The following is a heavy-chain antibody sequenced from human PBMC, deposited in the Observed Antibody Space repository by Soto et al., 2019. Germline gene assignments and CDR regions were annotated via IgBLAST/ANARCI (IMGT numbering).Heavy chain of an antibody. Sequence: QVQLVQSGAEVKKPGASVKVSCKASGYTFTSYDINWVRQAPGQGLEWRGWLNPNSGNTGYAQMFQGRLTMTRNTSRSTAYMELSSLRCEDTAVYYWAREAAAGLVYWGQGTLVTVSS. J-gene: IGHJ4*02. V-gene: IGHV1-8*01. CDR2: LNPNSGNT. CDR1: GYTFTSYD. D-gene: IGHD6-13*01. CDR3: AREAAAGLVY.